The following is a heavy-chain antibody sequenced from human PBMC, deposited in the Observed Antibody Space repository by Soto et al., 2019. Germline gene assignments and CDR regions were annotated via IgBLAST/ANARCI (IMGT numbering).Heavy chain of an antibody. CDR3: ARDGYVSDY. CDR1: GGSISSSSYY. D-gene: IGHD5-12*01. V-gene: IGHV4-39*02. Sequence: PSETLSLTCTVSGGSISSSSYYWGWIRQPPGKGLEWIGSIYYSGSTYYNPSLKSRVTISVDTSKNQFSLKLSSVTAADTAVYYCARDGYVSDYWGQGTLVTVSS. CDR2: IYYSGST. J-gene: IGHJ4*02.